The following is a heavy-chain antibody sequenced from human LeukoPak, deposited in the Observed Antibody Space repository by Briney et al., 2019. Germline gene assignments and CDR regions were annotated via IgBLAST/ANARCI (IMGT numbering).Heavy chain of an antibody. D-gene: IGHD2/OR15-2a*01. CDR1: GGSISSGGYS. CDR3: ARLLSQEDYFDY. Sequence: SQTLSLTCAVSGGSISSGGYSWSWIRQPPGKGLEWIGYIYHSGSTYYNPSLKSRVTISVDRSKNQFSLKLSSVTAADTAMYYCARLLSQEDYFDYWGQGTLVTVSS. CDR2: IYHSGST. V-gene: IGHV4-30-2*01. J-gene: IGHJ4*02.